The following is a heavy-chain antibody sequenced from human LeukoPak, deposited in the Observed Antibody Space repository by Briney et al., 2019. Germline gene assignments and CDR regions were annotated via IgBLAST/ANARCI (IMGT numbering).Heavy chain of an antibody. D-gene: IGHD2-21*01. Sequence: GGSLRLSCAASGFTFSSYAMSWVRQAPGKGLEWVSAISGSGGSTYYADSVKGRFTISRDNSKNTLYLQMNSLRAEDTAVYYCVKIAEAVSSNYYFDYWGQGTLVTVSS. CDR3: VKIAEAVSSNYYFDY. V-gene: IGHV3-23*01. CDR1: GFTFSSYA. J-gene: IGHJ4*02. CDR2: ISGSGGST.